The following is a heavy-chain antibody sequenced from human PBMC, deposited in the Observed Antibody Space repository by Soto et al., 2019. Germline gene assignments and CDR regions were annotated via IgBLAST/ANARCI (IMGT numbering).Heavy chain of an antibody. CDR1: GFTFSTYG. Sequence: QVQLVESGGGVVQPGRSLRLSCAASGFTFSTYGMTWVRQAPGKGLEWVAVISYDESNKYYADSVKGRFTISRDNSKNTLYLQVNSLRTEDTAAYYCAKDRGADGGFDYWGQGTLVTVSS. V-gene: IGHV3-30*18. J-gene: IGHJ4*02. CDR2: ISYDESNK. D-gene: IGHD6-19*01. CDR3: AKDRGADGGFDY.